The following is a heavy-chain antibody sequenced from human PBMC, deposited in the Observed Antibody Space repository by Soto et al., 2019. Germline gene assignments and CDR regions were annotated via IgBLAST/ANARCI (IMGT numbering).Heavy chain of an antibody. CDR3: ARGPSRLIMIAKPDEGSLWLDP. CDR2: MNPNSGDT. J-gene: IGHJ5*02. D-gene: IGHD3-22*01. V-gene: IGHV1-8*01. CDR1: GYTFTSYD. Sequence: QVQLVQSGAEVKKPGASVKVSCKTSGYTFTSYDINWVRQATGQKLEWMGWMNPNSGDTGYAQKFQGRVTMTRNTSISTAYMDLTSLRSEDTAVYYCARGPSRLIMIAKPDEGSLWLDPWGQGTLVSVSS.